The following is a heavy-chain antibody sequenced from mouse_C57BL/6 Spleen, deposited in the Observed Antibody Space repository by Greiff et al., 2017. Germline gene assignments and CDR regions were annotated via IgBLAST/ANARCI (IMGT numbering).Heavy chain of an antibody. V-gene: IGHV1-69*01. Sequence: QVQLQQPGAELVMPGASVKLSCKASGYTFTSYWMHWVKQRPGQGLEWIGEIDPSDSYTNFNQKFKGESTLTVDKSSSTAYMQLSSLTSEDSAVYYCARGQLELPNYFGYWGQGTTLTVSS. CDR1: GYTFTSYW. CDR2: IDPSDSYT. J-gene: IGHJ2*01. CDR3: ARGQLELPNYFGY. D-gene: IGHD3-2*01.